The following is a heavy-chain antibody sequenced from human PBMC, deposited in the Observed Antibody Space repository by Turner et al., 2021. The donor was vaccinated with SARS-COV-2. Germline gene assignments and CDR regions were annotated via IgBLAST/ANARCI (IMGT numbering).Heavy chain of an antibody. CDR2: IKPSGGST. J-gene: IGHJ3*02. V-gene: IGHV1-46*01. D-gene: IGHD6-6*01. CDR1: GYTFSSYY. CDR3: ARIRSSSSVRDAYDI. Sequence: QVQLVQSGAEVKKPGASVKVSCKASGYTFSSYYIHWVRQAPGQGLEWMGIIKPSGGSTAYAQKCQGRVTMTRDTSMSTVYMELSSLTSEDTAMYYCARIRSSSSVRDAYDIWGQGTMVTVSS.